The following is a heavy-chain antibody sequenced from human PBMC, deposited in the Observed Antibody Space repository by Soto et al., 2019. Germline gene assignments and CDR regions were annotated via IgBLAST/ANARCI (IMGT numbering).Heavy chain of an antibody. CDR3: VRATYYTDSSSYTRCFDH. J-gene: IGHJ4*02. V-gene: IGHV3-72*01. CDR2: SREKAQGYTT. D-gene: IGHD3-22*01. CDR1: GFSLSDHY. Sequence: EVQLVESGGGLVQPGGSLRLSCAASGFSLSDHYIDWVRQAPGKGLEWVGRSREKAQGYTTAYAASVKGRFTTPRDDGKNSVPVQMNSLKTEVTAVSYCVRATYYTDSSSYTRCFDHWGQGTLVTVSS.